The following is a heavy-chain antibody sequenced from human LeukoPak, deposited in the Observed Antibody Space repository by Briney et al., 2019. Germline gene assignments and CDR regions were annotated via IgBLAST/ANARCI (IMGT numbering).Heavy chain of an antibody. CDR1: GYSFTSYW. CDR2: IYPGDSDT. V-gene: IGHV5-51*01. CDR3: ARKQQPGDAFDI. Sequence: GGSLKISFKGSGYSFTSYWIGWVRPRPGKGLEWMGIIYPGDSDTRYSPSFQGQVTISADKSISTAYLQWSSLKASDTAMYYCARKQQPGDAFDIWGQGTMVTVSS. J-gene: IGHJ3*02. D-gene: IGHD6-13*01.